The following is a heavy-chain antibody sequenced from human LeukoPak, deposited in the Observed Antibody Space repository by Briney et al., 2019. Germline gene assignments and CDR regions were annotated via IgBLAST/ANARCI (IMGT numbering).Heavy chain of an antibody. J-gene: IGHJ4*02. Sequence: SVKVSCKASGGIFNNYGFSWVRQAPGQGLKTAHYAPKFQGRVTITADESTSTAYLELSRLRSDDTAVYYCARDPPRREMDYWGQGTLVTVSS. CDR3: ARDPPRREMDY. V-gene: IGHV1-69*13. CDR2: A. CDR1: GGIFNNYG.